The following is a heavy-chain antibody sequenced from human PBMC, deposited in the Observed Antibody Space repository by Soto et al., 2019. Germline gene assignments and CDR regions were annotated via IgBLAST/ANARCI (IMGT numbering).Heavy chain of an antibody. CDR3: ARAAWDWPYYYYYMDV. V-gene: IGHV3-21*01. Sequence: EVQLVESGGGLVKPGGSLRLSCAASGFTFSSYSMNWVRQAPGKGLEWVSSISSSSSYIYYADSVKGRFTISRDNAKNSLYLQMNSLRAEDTAVYYCARAAWDWPYYYYYMDVWGKGTTVTVSS. J-gene: IGHJ6*03. D-gene: IGHD1-26*01. CDR1: GFTFSSYS. CDR2: ISSSSSYI.